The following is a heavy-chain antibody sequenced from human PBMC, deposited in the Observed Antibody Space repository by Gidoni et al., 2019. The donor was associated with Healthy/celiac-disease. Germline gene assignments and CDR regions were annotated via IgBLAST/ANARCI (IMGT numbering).Heavy chain of an antibody. J-gene: IGHJ5*02. D-gene: IGHD3-10*01. CDR3: ARDILLVRGVIIHNWFDP. Sequence: VQLVESGGGVVQPGRSLRLSCAASGLTFSSYGMHWVRQAPGKGLEWVAVIWYDGSNKYYADSVKGRFTISRDNSKNTLYLQMNSLRAEDTAVYYCARDILLVRGVIIHNWFDPWGQGTLVTVSS. CDR2: IWYDGSNK. V-gene: IGHV3-33*01. CDR1: GLTFSSYG.